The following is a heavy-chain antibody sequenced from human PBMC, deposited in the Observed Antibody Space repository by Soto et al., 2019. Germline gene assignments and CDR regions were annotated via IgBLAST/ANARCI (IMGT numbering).Heavy chain of an antibody. Sequence: QITLKESGPTLVKPTQTLTLTCTFSGFSLSTSGVGVGWIRQPPGKALEWLALLYWDDDKRYSPSLKSRLTLTYDISKRQAVVPNRHIDPVYRATDSRANSMLENWYYNAYYGLDVLGRVTRV. V-gene: IGHV2-5*02. CDR2: LYWDDDK. CDR1: GFSLSTSGVG. J-gene: IGHJ6*02. D-gene: IGHD1-7*01. CDR3: ANSMLENWYYNAYYGLDV.